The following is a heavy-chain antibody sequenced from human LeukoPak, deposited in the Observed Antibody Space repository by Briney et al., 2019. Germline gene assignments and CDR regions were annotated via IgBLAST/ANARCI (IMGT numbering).Heavy chain of an antibody. D-gene: IGHD4-17*01. CDR1: GGFINAYY. CDR3: ARVPTVTFFDY. J-gene: IGHJ4*02. Sequence: PSETLSLTCSFSGGFINAYYWGWIRQPPGKGLEWIGTIYYSGSTYYNPSLKSRVTISVDTSKNQFSLKLSSVTAADTAVYYCARVPTVTFFDYWGQGTLVTVSS. CDR2: IYYSGST. V-gene: IGHV4-39*07.